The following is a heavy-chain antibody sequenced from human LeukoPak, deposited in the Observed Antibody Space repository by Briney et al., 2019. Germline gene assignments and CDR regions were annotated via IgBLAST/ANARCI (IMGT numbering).Heavy chain of an antibody. Sequence: KPSETLSLTCAVYGGSFSGYYWSWIRQPPGKGLEWIGEINHSGSTNYNPSLKSRVTISVDTSKNQFSLKLSSVTAADTAVYYCVGQKGSTSGGGLDPWGQGTLVTVSS. D-gene: IGHD6-19*01. V-gene: IGHV4-34*01. CDR2: INHSGST. J-gene: IGHJ5*02. CDR3: VGQKGSTSGGGLDP. CDR1: GGSFSGYY.